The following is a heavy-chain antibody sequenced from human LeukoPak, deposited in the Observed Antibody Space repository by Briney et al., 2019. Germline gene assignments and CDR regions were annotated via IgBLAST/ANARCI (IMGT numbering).Heavy chain of an antibody. CDR3: ARGQGKITMIVVVTVAFDI. J-gene: IGHJ3*02. CDR1: GGSFSGYY. Sequence: PSETLSLTCAVYGGSFSGYYWSWIRQPPGKGLEWIGEINHSGSTNYNPSLKSRVTISVDTSKNQFSLKLSSVTAADTAVYYCARGQGKITMIVVVTVAFDIWGQGTMVTVPS. D-gene: IGHD3-22*01. V-gene: IGHV4-34*01. CDR2: INHSGST.